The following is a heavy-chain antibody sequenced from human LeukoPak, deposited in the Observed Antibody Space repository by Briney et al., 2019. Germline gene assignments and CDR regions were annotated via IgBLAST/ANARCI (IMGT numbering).Heavy chain of an antibody. CDR2: ISSSSSYT. D-gene: IGHD5-18*01. J-gene: IGHJ4*02. CDR3: ARLDSGYSYGYSPYYFDY. V-gene: IGHV3-11*06. CDR1: EFTFSDYY. Sequence: GGSLRLSCAASEFTFSDYYMSWIRQAPGKGLEWVSYISSSSSYTNYADSVKGRFTISRDNAKNSLYLQINSLRAEDTAVYYCARLDSGYSYGYSPYYFDYWGQGTLVTVSS.